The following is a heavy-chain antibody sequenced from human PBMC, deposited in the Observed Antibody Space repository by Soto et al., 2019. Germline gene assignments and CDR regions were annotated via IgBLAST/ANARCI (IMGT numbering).Heavy chain of an antibody. D-gene: IGHD3-3*01. J-gene: IGHJ4*02. CDR1: GFTFGDVG. CDR2: LSYDESNT. Sequence: QVQLVESGGGVVQPGRSLRLSCLASGFTFGDVGMHWVRQAPGKGLEWVAALSYDESNTHYADSVKGRFTISRDISKNTLYLQSHSLRPDDTAVYFCAKSGQEWTRSTDYWGQGTLGTVSS. V-gene: IGHV3-30*18. CDR3: AKSGQEWTRSTDY.